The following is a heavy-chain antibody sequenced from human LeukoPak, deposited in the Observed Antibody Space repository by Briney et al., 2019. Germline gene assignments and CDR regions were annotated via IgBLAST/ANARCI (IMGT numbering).Heavy chain of an antibody. Sequence: ASVKVSCKASGYTFTGYYMHWVRQAPGQGLEWMGWINRNSGGTNYAQKFQGRVTMTRDTSISTAYMELSRLRSDDTAVYYCARDLGGFDCSSTSRYEVVYWGQGTLVTVSS. V-gene: IGHV1-2*02. CDR2: INRNSGGT. CDR1: GYTFTGYY. D-gene: IGHD2-2*01. J-gene: IGHJ4*02. CDR3: ARDLGGFDCSSTSRYEVVY.